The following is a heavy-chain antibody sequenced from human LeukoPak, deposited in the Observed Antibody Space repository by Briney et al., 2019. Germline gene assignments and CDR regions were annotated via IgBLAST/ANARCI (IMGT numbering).Heavy chain of an antibody. V-gene: IGHV3-74*01. CDR2: INSDGSST. Sequence: ETLSLTCTVSGGSISSSYYWGWVRQAPGKGLVWVSRINSDGSSTSYADSVKGRFTISRDDAKNTLYLQMNSLRAEDTAVYYCARSSGSYNHWGQGTLVTVSS. J-gene: IGHJ4*02. CDR1: GGSISSSYY. D-gene: IGHD1-26*01. CDR3: ARSSGSYNH.